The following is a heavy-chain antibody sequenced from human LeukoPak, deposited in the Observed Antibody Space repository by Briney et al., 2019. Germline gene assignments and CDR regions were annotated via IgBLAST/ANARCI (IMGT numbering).Heavy chain of an antibody. J-gene: IGHJ4*02. V-gene: IGHV3-30-3*01. CDR3: AREYTSRFDY. CDR1: GFTFSSYA. CDR2: ISYDGGNK. Sequence: PGESLRLSCAASGFTFSSYAMHWVRQAPGKGLEWVAVISYDGGNKYYADSVKGRFTISRDNSKNTLYLQMNSLRAEDTAVYYCAREYTSRFDYWGQGTLVTVSS. D-gene: IGHD2-2*01.